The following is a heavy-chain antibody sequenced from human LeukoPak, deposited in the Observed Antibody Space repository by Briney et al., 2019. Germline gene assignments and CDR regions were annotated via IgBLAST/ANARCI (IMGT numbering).Heavy chain of an antibody. CDR1: GGSISSSSYY. CDR3: ARETTYYDLWSGDLYNNWFDP. J-gene: IGHJ5*02. CDR2: IYYSGST. V-gene: IGHV4-39*07. Sequence: PSETLSLTCTVSGGSISSSSYYWGWIRQPPGKGLEWIGSIYYSGSTYYNPSLKSRVTILVDTSKNHFSLKLSSVTAADAAVYYCARETTYYDLWSGDLYNNWFDPWGQGTLVTVSS. D-gene: IGHD3-3*01.